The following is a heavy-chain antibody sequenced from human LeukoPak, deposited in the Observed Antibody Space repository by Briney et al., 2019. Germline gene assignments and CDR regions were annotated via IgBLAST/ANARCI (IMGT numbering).Heavy chain of an antibody. Sequence: PGGSLRLSCAASGFTFDDYTVHWVRQAPGKGLEWVSLISWDGGSTYYADSVKGRFTISRDNSKNSLYLQMNSQRTEDTALYYCASWRGYCSGGSCPAGYWGQGTLVTVSS. CDR1: GFTFDDYT. CDR2: ISWDGGST. D-gene: IGHD2-15*01. V-gene: IGHV3-43*01. CDR3: ASWRGYCSGGSCPAGY. J-gene: IGHJ4*02.